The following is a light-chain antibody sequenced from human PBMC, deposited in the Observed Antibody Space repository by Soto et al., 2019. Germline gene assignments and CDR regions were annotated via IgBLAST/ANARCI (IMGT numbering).Light chain of an antibody. Sequence: DIVMTQSPLSLPVTPGEPASISCRSSQSLLHSNGYNYLDWYLQKPGQSPQLLVYLGSNRASGVPDRFSGSGSGTDFTLKISRVEAEDVGVYYCMQPLQLPYTFGQGTKLEIK. CDR1: QSLLHSNGYNY. V-gene: IGKV2-28*01. CDR2: LGS. J-gene: IGKJ2*01. CDR3: MQPLQLPYT.